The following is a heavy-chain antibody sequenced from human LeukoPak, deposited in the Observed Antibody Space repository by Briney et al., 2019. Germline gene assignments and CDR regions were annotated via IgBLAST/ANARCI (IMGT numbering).Heavy chain of an antibody. D-gene: IGHD2-15*01. J-gene: IGHJ5*02. CDR1: GFTFSSYS. V-gene: IGHV3-21*01. CDR3: ARDGLPIGYCSGGSCYPNWFDP. CDR2: ISSSSSYI. Sequence: GGSLRLSCAASGFTFSSYSMNWVRQAPGKGLEWVSSISSSSSYIYYADSVKGRFTISRDNAKNSLYLQMNSLRAEDTAVYYCARDGLPIGYCSGGSCYPNWFDPWGQGTLVTVSS.